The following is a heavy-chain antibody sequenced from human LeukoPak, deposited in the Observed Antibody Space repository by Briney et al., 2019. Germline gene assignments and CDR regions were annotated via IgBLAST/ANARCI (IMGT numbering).Heavy chain of an antibody. V-gene: IGHV3-11*06. Sequence: GGSLRLSCAASGFTFIDYYMSWIRQAPGKGLEWVSYISSSSSYTNYADSVKGRFTISRDNAKNSLYLQMNSLRVEDTAVYYCARTRAYGSGSYYNTYYFDYWGQGTLVTVSS. CDR2: ISSSSSYT. J-gene: IGHJ4*02. CDR3: ARTRAYGSGSYYNTYYFDY. CDR1: GFTFIDYY. D-gene: IGHD3-10*01.